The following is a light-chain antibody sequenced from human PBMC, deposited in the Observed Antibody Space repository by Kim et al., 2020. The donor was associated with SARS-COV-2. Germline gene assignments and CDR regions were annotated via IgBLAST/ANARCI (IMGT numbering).Light chain of an antibody. CDR1: QGISSY. CDR3: QQLNNYPRT. Sequence: DIQLTQSPSFLSASVGDRVTITCRASQGISSYLAWYQQKPGKAPNLLIYAASTLQSGVPSRFSGRGSGTEFTLTISSLQPEDFATYYCQQLNNYPRTFGGGTKVDIK. V-gene: IGKV1-9*01. J-gene: IGKJ4*01. CDR2: AAS.